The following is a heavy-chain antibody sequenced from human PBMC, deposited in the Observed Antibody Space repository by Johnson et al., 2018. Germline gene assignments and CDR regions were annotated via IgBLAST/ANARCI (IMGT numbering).Heavy chain of an antibody. CDR1: GFTFSSYG. J-gene: IGHJ3*02. CDR2: ISYDGSNK. CDR3: ASPHTADAAFDI. Sequence: QVQLVQSGGGVVQPGRSLRLSCAASGFTFSSYGMHWVRQAPGKGLEWVAVISYDGSNKYYADSVKGRFTISRDNSKNTLYLQMNSLRAEDTAVYYCASPHTADAAFDIWGQGTMVTVSS. V-gene: IGHV3-30*03.